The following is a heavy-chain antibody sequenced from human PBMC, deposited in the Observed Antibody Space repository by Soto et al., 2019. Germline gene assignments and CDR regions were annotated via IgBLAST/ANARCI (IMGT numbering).Heavy chain of an antibody. CDR1: GFTFDDYG. Sequence: EVQLVESGGGVVRPGGSLRLSCAASGFTFDDYGMSWVRQAPGKGLEWVSGITWNGGSTGYADSVKGRFTISRDTAKNSLDLPMNRLRAEDTASDYCARSPVFGELSWAYFVDYWGQGTLVTVSS. J-gene: IGHJ4*02. D-gene: IGHD3-10*02. V-gene: IGHV3-20*04. CDR3: ARSPVFGELSWAYFVDY. CDR2: ITWNGGST.